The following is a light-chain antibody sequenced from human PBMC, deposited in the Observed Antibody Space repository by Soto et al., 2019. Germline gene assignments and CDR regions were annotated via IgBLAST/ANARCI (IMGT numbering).Light chain of an antibody. CDR2: DVS. Sequence: QSALTQPASVSGSPGQSITISCTGTSSDVGGYNYVSWYQQHPGKAPKLMIYDVSNRPSGVPNRFSGSKSGNTASLTISGVQAEEEDEDYYSSYTSSGMLVYVFGTGTKVTVL. CDR3: SSYTSSGMLVYV. J-gene: IGLJ1*01. V-gene: IGLV2-14*03. CDR1: SSDVGGYNY.